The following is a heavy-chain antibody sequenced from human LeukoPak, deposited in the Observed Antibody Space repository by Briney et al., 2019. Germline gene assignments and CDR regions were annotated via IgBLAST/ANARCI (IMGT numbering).Heavy chain of an antibody. D-gene: IGHD6-13*01. CDR1: GFTFSSYS. CDR3: ARGGIAAAGNAPADY. Sequence: PGGSLRLSCAASGFTFSSYSMNWVRQAPGKGLEWVSSISSSSSYIYYADSVKGRFTISRDNAKNSLYLQMNSLRAEDTAVYYCARGGIAAAGNAPADYWGQGTLVTVSS. V-gene: IGHV3-21*01. J-gene: IGHJ4*02. CDR2: ISSSSSYI.